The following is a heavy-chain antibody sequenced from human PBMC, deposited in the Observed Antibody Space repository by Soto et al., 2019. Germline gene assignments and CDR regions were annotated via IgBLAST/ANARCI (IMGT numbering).Heavy chain of an antibody. Sequence: SETLSLTCTVSGGSINSFDWSWIRQPPGKGLEWIGYIYYTGSTVYNPSLKSRTTISLDTSKTQSSLKLTSVTAADSAVYYCARVKYGSGSYLHTFDYWGQGKLVTVSS. D-gene: IGHD3-10*01. CDR2: IYYTGST. J-gene: IGHJ4*02. V-gene: IGHV4-59*01. CDR3: ARVKYGSGSYLHTFDY. CDR1: GGSINSFD.